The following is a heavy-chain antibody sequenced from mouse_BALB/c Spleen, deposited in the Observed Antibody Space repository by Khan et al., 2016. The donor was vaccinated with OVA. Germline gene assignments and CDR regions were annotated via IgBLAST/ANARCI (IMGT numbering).Heavy chain of an antibody. CDR1: GYSFTGYF. V-gene: IGHV1-20*02. Sequence: VQLKQSGPELVKPGASVKISCKASGYSFTGYFMNWVMQSHGKSLEWIGRINPHFGETFYNPKFQDKATLTVDESSSKAHMELRSLASEDSAVYYCARVYGSDFDYWGQGTALTVSS. CDR3: ARVYGSDFDY. J-gene: IGHJ2*01. D-gene: IGHD1-1*01. CDR2: INPHFGET.